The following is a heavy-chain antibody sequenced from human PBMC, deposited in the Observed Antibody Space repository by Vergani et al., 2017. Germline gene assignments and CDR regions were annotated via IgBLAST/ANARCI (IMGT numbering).Heavy chain of an antibody. D-gene: IGHD3-10*01. V-gene: IGHV4-59*01. Sequence: QVRLQESGPGLVKPSETLSLTCSVSGGSMSGYYWSWIRQPPGKELEWIGYMYHSGSTNYNPSLEKRITISGDTSKNQFSMKVNSVTAADTAVYYCGRVAVLYGLGNPLLDRGGQGILVTVSA. J-gene: IGHJ5*02. CDR3: GRVAVLYGLGNPLLDR. CDR2: MYHSGST. CDR1: GGSMSGYY.